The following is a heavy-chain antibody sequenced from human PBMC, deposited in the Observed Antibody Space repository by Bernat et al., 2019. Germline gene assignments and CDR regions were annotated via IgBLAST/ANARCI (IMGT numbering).Heavy chain of an antibody. CDR2: MSNDGSNK. J-gene: IGHJ4*02. CDR3: ARGGSAYYYRRIDS. D-gene: IGHD3-22*01. V-gene: IGHV3-30-3*01. Sequence: QVQLVESGGGVVQPGRSLRLSCTASGFTFSNRAMHWVRQAPGKGLEWVAFMSNDGSNKHYADSVKGRFTISRDNSKNTLYLQMNSLRAEDTAVYYCARGGSAYYYRRIDSWGQGTLVTVSS. CDR1: GFTFSNRA.